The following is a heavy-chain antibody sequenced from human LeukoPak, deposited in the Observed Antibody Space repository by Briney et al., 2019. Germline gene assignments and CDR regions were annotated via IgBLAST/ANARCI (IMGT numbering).Heavy chain of an antibody. J-gene: IGHJ4*02. CDR2: IYYSGST. CDR3: GRGYCRSTSCYAGPIDY. D-gene: IGHD2-2*01. V-gene: IGHV4-59*01. CDR1: GGSISSYY. Sequence: SETLSLTCTVSGGSISSYYWSWIRQPPGKGLEWVGYIYYSGSTNYNPSLKSRVTISVDTSKNQFSLRLSSVAAAETAVYYWGRGYCRSTSCYAGPIDYWGEGTLVTV.